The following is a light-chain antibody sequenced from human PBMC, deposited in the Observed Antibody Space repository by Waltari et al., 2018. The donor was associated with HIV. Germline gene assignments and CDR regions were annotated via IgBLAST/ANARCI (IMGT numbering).Light chain of an antibody. V-gene: IGLV2-14*01. CDR1: GSHVGGINF. CDR2: EVD. Sequence: QSALTQPASVPGSPGQSITICCTGTGSHVGGINFVAWYQQYPALLPRLIIYEVDNRPSGVPHRFSGSESGNTASLTITGLQAEDEADYYCSSDTSDTTPSVFGTGTKVTVL. CDR3: SSDTSDTTPSV. J-gene: IGLJ1*01.